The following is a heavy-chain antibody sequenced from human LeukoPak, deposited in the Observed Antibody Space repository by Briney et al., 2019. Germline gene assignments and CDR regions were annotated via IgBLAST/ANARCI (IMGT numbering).Heavy chain of an antibody. D-gene: IGHD6-13*01. J-gene: IGHJ3*02. CDR3: ASNPGYSSYDAFDI. CDR1: GGTFISYA. CDR2: IIPIFGTA. V-gene: IGHV1-69*13. Sequence: SVKVSFMASGGTFISYAISWVRQAPGRGLEWMGGIIPIFGTANYAQKFQGRVTITADESTSTAYMELSSLRSEDTAVYYCASNPGYSSYDAFDIWGQGKMVTVSS.